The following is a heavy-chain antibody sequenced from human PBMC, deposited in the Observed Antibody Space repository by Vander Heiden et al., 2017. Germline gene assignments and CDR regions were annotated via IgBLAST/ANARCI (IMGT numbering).Heavy chain of an antibody. V-gene: IGHV3-33*01. CDR2: IWYDGSNK. J-gene: IGHJ6*02. Sequence: QVQLVESGGGVVQPGRSLRLSCAASGFTFSSYGMHWVRQAPGKGLEWVAVIWYDGSNKYYADSVKGRFTISRDNSKNTLYLQMNSLRAEDTAVYYCARDGNHYGMDVWGQGTTVTVSS. CDR1: GFTFSSYG. CDR3: ARDGNHYGMDV. D-gene: IGHD2-15*01.